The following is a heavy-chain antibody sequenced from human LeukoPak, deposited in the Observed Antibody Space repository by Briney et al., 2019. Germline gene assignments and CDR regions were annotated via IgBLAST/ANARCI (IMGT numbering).Heavy chain of an antibody. Sequence: TGGSLRLSCATSGFAFSSYTMGWVRQAPGKGLEWVSAITGSGGSTYYADSVKGRSTISRDNSKNTLYLQMNSLRADDTAVYYCAKKTSYCAGDCYPYYFDHWGQGTLVTVSS. V-gene: IGHV3-23*01. CDR3: AKKTSYCAGDCYPYYFDH. D-gene: IGHD2-21*02. J-gene: IGHJ4*02. CDR2: ITGSGGST. CDR1: GFAFSSYT.